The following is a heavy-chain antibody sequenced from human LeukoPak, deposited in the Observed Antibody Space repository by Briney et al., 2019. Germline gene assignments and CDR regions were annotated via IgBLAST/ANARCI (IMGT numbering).Heavy chain of an antibody. J-gene: IGHJ4*02. CDR3: ARWANWNHDY. V-gene: IGHV4-59*01. D-gene: IGHD1-1*01. CDR1: GGSISPYY. CDR2: IYHSGST. Sequence: SETLSLTCTVSGGSISPYYWSWIRQPPGKGLEWIGYIYHSGSTNYNPSLKSRVTISLDTSKNQFSLKLHSVTAAVTAVYYCARWANWNHDYWGQGTLVSVSS.